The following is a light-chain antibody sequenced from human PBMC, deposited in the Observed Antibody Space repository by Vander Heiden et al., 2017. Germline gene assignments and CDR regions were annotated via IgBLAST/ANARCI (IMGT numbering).Light chain of an antibody. V-gene: IGKV1-5*03. CDR3: QQDQTSST. J-gene: IGKJ1*01. CDR2: KAS. Sequence: DIEMTQSPSTLSASLGDRVTITCRASQSVNTWVAWYQQKPGKAPKVLIHKASTLENGVPSRFSGSGFGTEFSLIISRVQADDSATYYCQQDQTSSTFDQGTMVEI. CDR1: QSVNTW.